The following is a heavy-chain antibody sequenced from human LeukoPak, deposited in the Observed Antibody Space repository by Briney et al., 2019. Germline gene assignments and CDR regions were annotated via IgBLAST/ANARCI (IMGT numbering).Heavy chain of an antibody. D-gene: IGHD2-2*01. V-gene: IGHV4-34*01. CDR2: INHSGST. J-gene: IGHJ6*04. CDR1: GGSFSGYY. CDR3: ARVRVYCSSTSCHLWGYYYYGMDV. Sequence: SETLSLTCAVYGGSFSGYYWSWIRQPPGKGLEWIGEINHSGSTNYNPSLKSRVTISVDTSKNPFSLKLSSVTAADTAVYYCARVRVYCSSTSCHLWGYYYYGMDVWGKGTTVTVSS.